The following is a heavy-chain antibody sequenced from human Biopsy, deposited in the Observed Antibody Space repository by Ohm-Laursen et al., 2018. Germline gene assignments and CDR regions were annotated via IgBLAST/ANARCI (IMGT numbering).Heavy chain of an antibody. D-gene: IGHD3-10*01. Sequence: ATVKISCKASGYTFSNYNIHWVRQAPGQGLEWMGWVTPYNGGTNYGPKFQGRVAMTRDTSISTAYIELRRLISDDTAVYFCARDRMVTIITLVRADTFDIWGQGTLVSVSS. CDR1: GYTFSNYN. CDR3: ARDRMVTIITLVRADTFDI. J-gene: IGHJ3*02. V-gene: IGHV1-2*02. CDR2: VTPYNGGT.